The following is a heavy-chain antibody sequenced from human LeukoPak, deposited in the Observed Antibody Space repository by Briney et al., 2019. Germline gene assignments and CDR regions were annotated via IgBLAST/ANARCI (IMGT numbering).Heavy chain of an antibody. J-gene: IGHJ5*02. CDR2: ISGYNGNT. CDR3: ARGIVSSGPVCCFDP. Sequence: ASVKVSCKASGYTFTSYSISWVRQAPGQGLEWMGWISGYNGNTKYAQKVQGRVTMTTDKTKSKAYIELKRLRSDDTAVYYCARGIVSSGPVCCFDPWGQGTLVTVSS. CDR1: GYTFTSYS. D-gene: IGHD6-6*01. V-gene: IGHV1-18*01.